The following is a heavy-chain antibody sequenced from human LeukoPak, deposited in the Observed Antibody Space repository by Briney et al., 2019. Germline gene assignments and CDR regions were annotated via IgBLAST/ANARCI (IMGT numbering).Heavy chain of an antibody. Sequence: SEAVSLTCTVSGGSISSSSYYWGWIRQPPGKGLEWIGSIYYSGSTYYNPSLKSRVTISVDTSKNQFSLKLSSVTAADTAVYYCARHSSDHPYGDGDWFDPWGQGTLVTVSS. D-gene: IGHD4-17*01. J-gene: IGHJ5*02. CDR2: IYYSGST. CDR3: ARHSSDHPYGDGDWFDP. CDR1: GGSISSSSYY. V-gene: IGHV4-39*01.